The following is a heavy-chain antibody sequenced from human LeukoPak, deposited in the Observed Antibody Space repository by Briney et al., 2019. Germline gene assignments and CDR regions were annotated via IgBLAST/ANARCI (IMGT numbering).Heavy chain of an antibody. J-gene: IGHJ6*02. CDR1: GFTFSNAW. V-gene: IGHV3-15*01. D-gene: IGHD5-12*01. Sequence: GGSLRLSCAASGFTFSNAWMSWVRQAPGKGLEWVGRIKSKNDGGTRDYAAPVKGRFTISRDDSKNTLYLQMNSLKTQDTAVYYCTTDKSASGYDLFYRDYYYYYGMDVWGQGTTVTVSS. CDR2: IKSKNDGGTR. CDR3: TTDKSASGYDLFYRDYYYYYGMDV.